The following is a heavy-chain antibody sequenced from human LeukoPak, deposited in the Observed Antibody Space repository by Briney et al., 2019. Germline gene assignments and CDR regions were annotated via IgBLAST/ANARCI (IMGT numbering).Heavy chain of an antibody. CDR2: VYYTGST. CDR1: GGSMTEKY. Sequence: SETLSLTCTVTGGSMTEKYWNWIRQAPGKGPEWLGSVYYTGSTRVPPSLKSRLTVSMDTAQNQFSLTLTSVTPADTAVYFCAGTVMSGYSYPFGFWGQGTQVTVSS. CDR3: AGTVMSGYSYPFGF. D-gene: IGHD5-18*01. V-gene: IGHV4-59*01. J-gene: IGHJ4*02.